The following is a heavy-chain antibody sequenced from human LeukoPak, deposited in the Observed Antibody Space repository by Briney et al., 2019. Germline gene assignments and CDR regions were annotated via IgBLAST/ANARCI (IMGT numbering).Heavy chain of an antibody. J-gene: IGHJ5*02. CDR3: ATRPAGPASWFDP. D-gene: IGHD6-25*01. CDR2: IYYSGTT. Sequence: PSETLSLTCTVSSGSISSYYWSWIRQPPGKGREWIGYIYYSGTTNYNPSLKSRVTILADTSKNQMSLRLSSVTAADTAVYYCATRPAGPASWFDPWGQGTLVTVSS. V-gene: IGHV4-59*01. CDR1: SGSISSYY.